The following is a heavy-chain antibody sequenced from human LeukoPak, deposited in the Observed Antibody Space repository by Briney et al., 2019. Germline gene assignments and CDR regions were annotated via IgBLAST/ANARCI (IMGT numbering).Heavy chain of an antibody. CDR3: AKRYIANTGPIDY. V-gene: IGHV3-23*01. D-gene: IGHD1-1*01. J-gene: IGHJ4*02. Sequence: GGSLRLSCAAPGLTFSDYAMSWVRQAPGQGLEWVSGISGSAQRTYYADSVKGRFTISRDNFKRTLYLEMNSLRAEDTAVYYCAKRYIANTGPIDYWGQGTLVTVSS. CDR1: GLTFSDYA. CDR2: ISGSAQRT.